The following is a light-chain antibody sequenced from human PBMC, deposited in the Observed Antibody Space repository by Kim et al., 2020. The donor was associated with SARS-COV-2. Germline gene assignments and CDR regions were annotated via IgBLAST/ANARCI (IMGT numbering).Light chain of an antibody. V-gene: IGLV3-1*01. CDR1: KLGDKY. J-gene: IGLJ2*01. CDR3: QAWDSRTAI. CDR2: QDS. Sequence: VSPGQTASITCYGDKLGDKYACWYHQKPGQSPVLVIYQDSKRPSGIPERFSGSNSGNTATLTISGTQAMDEADYYCQAWDSRTAIFGGGTQLTVL.